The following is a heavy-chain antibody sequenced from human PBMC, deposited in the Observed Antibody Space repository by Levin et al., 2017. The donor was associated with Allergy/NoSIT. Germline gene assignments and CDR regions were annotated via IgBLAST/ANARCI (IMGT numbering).Heavy chain of an antibody. Sequence: GASVKVSCKASGYTFTSYYMHWVRQAPGQGLEWMGIINPSGGSTSYAQKFQGRVTMTRDTSTSTVYMELSSLRSEDTAVYYCARQRLYSSGWRSDFDYWGQGTLVTVSS. V-gene: IGHV1-46*01. J-gene: IGHJ4*02. D-gene: IGHD6-19*01. CDR2: INPSGGST. CDR1: GYTFTSYY. CDR3: ARQRLYSSGWRSDFDY.